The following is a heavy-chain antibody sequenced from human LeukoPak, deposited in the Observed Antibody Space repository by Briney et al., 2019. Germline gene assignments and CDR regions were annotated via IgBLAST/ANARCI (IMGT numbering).Heavy chain of an antibody. D-gene: IGHD4-23*01. Sequence: GGSLRLSCAASGFTFSSYWMNWVRQAPGKGLVWVSRIASDGSSTTYADSVKGRFSTSRDNAKNTLYLQMNSLRVEDTAVYYCARGRPHGNDYWGQGTLVTVSS. CDR3: ARGRPHGNDY. CDR2: IASDGSST. J-gene: IGHJ4*02. V-gene: IGHV3-74*01. CDR1: GFTFSSYW.